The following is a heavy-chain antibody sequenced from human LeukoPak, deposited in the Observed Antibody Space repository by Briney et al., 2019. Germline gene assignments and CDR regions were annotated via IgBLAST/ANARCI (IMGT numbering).Heavy chain of an antibody. CDR1: GYTFTGYY. CDR3: AREVAAGAWDY. V-gene: IGHV1-2*02. Sequence: ASVKVSCKASGYTFTGYYMHWVRQAPGQGLEWMGWINPNSGGTNYAQKLQGRVTMTRDTSISTAYMDLSRLTSDDTAVCYCAREVAAGAWDYWGQGTLVTVSS. CDR2: INPNSGGT. D-gene: IGHD6-13*01. J-gene: IGHJ4*02.